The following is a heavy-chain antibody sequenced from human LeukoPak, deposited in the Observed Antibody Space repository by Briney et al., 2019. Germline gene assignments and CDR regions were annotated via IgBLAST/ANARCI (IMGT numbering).Heavy chain of an antibody. CDR2: IYYSTST. CDR3: ARRTGSYFGHFDS. CDR1: GGSITSYY. J-gene: IGHJ4*01. D-gene: IGHD3-10*01. Sequence: SETLSLTCTVSGGSITSYYWSWIRQPPGKGLEWIGNIYYSTSTNYNPSLKSRGTISVHTSKNQFSLRLRSVTAADTAVYYCARRTGSYFGHFDSWGQGTLVTVAS. V-gene: IGHV4-59*01.